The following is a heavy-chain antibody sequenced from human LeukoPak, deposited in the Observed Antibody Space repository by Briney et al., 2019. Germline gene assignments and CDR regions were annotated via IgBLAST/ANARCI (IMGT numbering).Heavy chain of an antibody. Sequence: GGSLRLSCAAPGFTFTNHAMSWVRQAPGKGLQWIAVISGGGRTTEYADSVKGRFTVSRDNSMNTLSLHMDSLRVEDTAIYYCAKNVVFTRYFDSWGQGTLVTVSP. V-gene: IGHV3-23*01. CDR2: ISGGGRTT. J-gene: IGHJ4*02. D-gene: IGHD2-2*01. CDR1: GFTFTNHA. CDR3: AKNVVFTRYFDS.